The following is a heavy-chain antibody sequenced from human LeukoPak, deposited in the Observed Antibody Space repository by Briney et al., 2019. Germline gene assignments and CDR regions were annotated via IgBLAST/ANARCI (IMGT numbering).Heavy chain of an antibody. CDR2: INHSGST. Sequence: ETLSLTCAVYGGSFSGYYWSWIRQPPGKGLEWIGEINHSGSTNYNPSLKSRVTISVDTSKNQFSLKLSSVTAADTAVYYCARVWNEDYFDYWGQGTLVTVSS. CDR1: GGSFSGYY. D-gene: IGHD1-1*01. J-gene: IGHJ4*02. V-gene: IGHV4-34*01. CDR3: ARVWNEDYFDY.